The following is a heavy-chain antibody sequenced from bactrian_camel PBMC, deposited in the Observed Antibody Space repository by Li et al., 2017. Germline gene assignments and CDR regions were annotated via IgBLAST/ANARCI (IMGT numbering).Heavy chain of an antibody. Sequence: HVQLVESGGGSVQAGGSLRLSCAADTYTYLMAWFRQAPGKEREGVAVIRTEGAIADYADSVKGRFTISQGNAENAIYLQMNNLKPEDSAMYYCALDDNKFTIGSWYWQEYKHWGQGTQVTVS. CDR1: TYTYL. CDR2: IRTEGAIA. V-gene: IGHV3S1*01. CDR3: ALDDNKFTIGSWYWQEYKH. J-gene: IGHJ4*01. D-gene: IGHD6*01.